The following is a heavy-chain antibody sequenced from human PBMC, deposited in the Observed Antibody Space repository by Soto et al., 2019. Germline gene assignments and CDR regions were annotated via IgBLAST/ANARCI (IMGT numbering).Heavy chain of an antibody. CDR2: ISYDGSNR. D-gene: IGHD6-19*01. CDR3: AKSQDLRSGRPYFDY. Sequence: QVQLVESGGGVVQPGRSLRLSCAASGFTFSSFGMHWVRQAPGKGLEWVALISYDGSNRYYADSVKGRFTISRDNSKNTLYLQMNSLRAEDTAVYYCAKSQDLRSGRPYFDYWGQGTLVTVSS. J-gene: IGHJ4*02. V-gene: IGHV3-30*18. CDR1: GFTFSSFG.